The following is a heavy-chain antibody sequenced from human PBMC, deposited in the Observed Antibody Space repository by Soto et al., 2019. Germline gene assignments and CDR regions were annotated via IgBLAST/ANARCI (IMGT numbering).Heavy chain of an antibody. V-gene: IGHV4-31*02. Sequence: QVQLQESGPGLVKPSQTLSLTCTVSGGSISSGDYYWSWIRQHPGKGLEWIGYIYYSGSTYYNPSLDSRVTSYVDTSENKCSLNLSSVTAADTAIYYCAGDESDGYYGMAVWGQGTTVTVSS. CDR2: IYYSGST. CDR1: GGSISSGDYY. CDR3: AGDESDGYYGMAV. D-gene: IGHD2-21*01. J-gene: IGHJ6*02.